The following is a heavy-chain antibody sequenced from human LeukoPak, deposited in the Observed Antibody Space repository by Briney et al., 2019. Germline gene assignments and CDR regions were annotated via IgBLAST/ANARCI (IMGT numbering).Heavy chain of an antibody. D-gene: IGHD3-22*01. CDR3: ARSNHYYDSSGYPVDY. V-gene: IGHV4-59*01. J-gene: IGHJ4*02. CDR1: GGSISSYY. CDR2: IYYTGTT. Sequence: SETLSLTCTVSGGSISSYYWSWIRQPPGEGLEWIGYIYYTGTTNYNPSLQSRVTVSMDTSKNQFSLKLSSVTAADTAVYYCARSNHYYDSSGYPVDYWGQGTLVTVSS.